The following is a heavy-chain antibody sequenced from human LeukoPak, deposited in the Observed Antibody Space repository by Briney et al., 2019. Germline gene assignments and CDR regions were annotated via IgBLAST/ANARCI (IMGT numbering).Heavy chain of an antibody. D-gene: IGHD6-19*01. CDR1: GDSMSTGYY. CDR2: IYHSGST. CDR3: ARRIAVAGYYFDY. V-gene: IGHV4-38-2*02. J-gene: IGHJ4*02. Sequence: SETLSLTCTVSGDSMSTGYYWGWIRQPPGKGLEWIGSIYHSGSTYYNPSLKSRVTISVDTSKNQFSLKLSSMTAADTAVYYCARRIAVAGYYFDYWGQGTLVTVSS.